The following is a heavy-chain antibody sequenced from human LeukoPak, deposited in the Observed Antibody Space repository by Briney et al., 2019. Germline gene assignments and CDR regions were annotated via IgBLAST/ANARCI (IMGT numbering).Heavy chain of an antibody. CDR1: GGSFSGYY. J-gene: IGHJ4*02. V-gene: IGHV4-34*01. Sequence: SETLSLTCAVYGGSFSGYYWSWIRQPPGKGLEWIGEINHSGSTNYNPSLKSRVTISVVTSKNQFSLKLSSVTAADTAVYYCARSQGNYYDSSGYYSWGQGTLVTVSS. CDR3: ARSQGNYYDSSGYYS. D-gene: IGHD3-22*01. CDR2: INHSGST.